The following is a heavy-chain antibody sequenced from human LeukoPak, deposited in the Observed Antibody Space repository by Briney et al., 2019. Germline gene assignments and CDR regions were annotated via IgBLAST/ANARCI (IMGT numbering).Heavy chain of an antibody. Sequence: SETLSLTCTVSGGSISPLYWGWIRQPPGKGLEFIGYIYYSGTTNLNPSLRSRLTLSVATSKNQFSLKLSSVTAADTAMYYCARGGVAAKYYFDYWGPGTLVTVSS. CDR3: ARGGVAAKYYFDY. CDR1: GGSISPLY. D-gene: IGHD3-10*01. CDR2: IYYSGTT. J-gene: IGHJ4*02. V-gene: IGHV4-59*11.